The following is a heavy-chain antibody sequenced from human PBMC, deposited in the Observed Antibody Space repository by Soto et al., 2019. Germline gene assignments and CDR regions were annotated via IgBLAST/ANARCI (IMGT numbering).Heavy chain of an antibody. V-gene: IGHV3-23*01. CDR2: ISGSGGST. Sequence: EVQLLESGGGLVQPGGSLRLSCAASGFTFSSYAMSWVRQAPGKGLECVSAISGSGGSTYYADSVKGRFTISRDNSKNTLYLQMNSLRAEDTAVYYCARDLSGPTGADYWGQGTLVTVSS. D-gene: IGHD5-12*01. CDR3: ARDLSGPTGADY. J-gene: IGHJ4*02. CDR1: GFTFSSYA.